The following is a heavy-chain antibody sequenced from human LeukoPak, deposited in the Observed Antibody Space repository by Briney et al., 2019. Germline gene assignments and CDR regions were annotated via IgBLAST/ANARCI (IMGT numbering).Heavy chain of an antibody. Sequence: SETLSLPCTVSGGLIHSFYWSWIRQTPGKGLEWIGYIDHSGSTNYSPSLQSRVTISIDTSKNQFSLKLNSVTAADTAVYYCAREYFSANYFFYYMVVWGTGTTVTVSS. CDR3: AREYFSANYFFYYMVV. CDR1: GGLIHSFY. D-gene: IGHD3-3*01. CDR2: IDHSGST. J-gene: IGHJ6*03. V-gene: IGHV4-59*01.